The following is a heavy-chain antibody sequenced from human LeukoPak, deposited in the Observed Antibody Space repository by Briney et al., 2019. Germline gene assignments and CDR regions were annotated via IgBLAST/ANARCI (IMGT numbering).Heavy chain of an antibody. CDR1: GGSIRRSSYY. Sequence: SETLSLTCTVSGGSIRRSSYYWGWIRQPPGKGLEWIGSIDYSGSTNDNPSLKSRVTISVDTSKNQFSLKLSSVTAADTAVYYCARDRGDGYDYFWDYWGQGTLVTVSS. CDR3: ARDRGDGYDYFWDY. J-gene: IGHJ4*02. CDR2: IDYSGST. D-gene: IGHD5-12*01. V-gene: IGHV4-39*07.